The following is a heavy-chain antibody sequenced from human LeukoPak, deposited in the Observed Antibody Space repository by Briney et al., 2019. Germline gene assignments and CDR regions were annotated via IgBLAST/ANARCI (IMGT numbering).Heavy chain of an antibody. J-gene: IGHJ3*02. Sequence: PGGSLRLSCAASGFTVSSNYMSWVRQAPGKGLEWVSVIYSGGSTYYADSVKGRFTISRDNSKSTLYLQMNSLRAEDTAVYYCARRKLWWMNDAFDIWGQGTMVTVSS. V-gene: IGHV3-66*01. CDR3: ARRKLWWMNDAFDI. D-gene: IGHD2-21*01. CDR2: IYSGGST. CDR1: GFTVSSNY.